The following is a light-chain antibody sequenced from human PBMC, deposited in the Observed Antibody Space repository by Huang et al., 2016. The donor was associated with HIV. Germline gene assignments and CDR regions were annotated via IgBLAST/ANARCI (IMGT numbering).Light chain of an antibody. CDR1: QSVGSN. CDR3: QQYSDRPPWT. Sequence: IVMTQSPATLSVSPGEGATLSCRASQSVGSNRAWYQQRPGQAPRLLIYGAPTRATGGPVRLSGRGSGTDFTLTISGPQSEDSAVYYCQQYSDRPPWTFGQGTKVE. J-gene: IGKJ1*01. V-gene: IGKV3-15*01. CDR2: GAP.